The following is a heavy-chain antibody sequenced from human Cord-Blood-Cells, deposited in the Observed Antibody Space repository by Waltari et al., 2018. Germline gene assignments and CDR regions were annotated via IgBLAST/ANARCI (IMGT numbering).Heavy chain of an antibody. D-gene: IGHD5-12*01. V-gene: IGHV4-4*07. CDR3: ARDGYYWYFDL. CDR1: GGSISSYY. CDR2: IYTSGST. J-gene: IGHJ2*01. Sequence: QVQLQESGPGLVKPSETLSLTCTVSGGSISSYYWSWIRQPAGKGLGWIGRIYTSGSTNYNPSLKSRVTMSVDTSKNQFSLKLSSVTAADTAVYYCARDGYYWYFDLWGRGTLVTVSS.